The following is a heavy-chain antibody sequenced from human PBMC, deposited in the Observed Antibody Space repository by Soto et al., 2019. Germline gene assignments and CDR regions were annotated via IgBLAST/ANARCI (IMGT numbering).Heavy chain of an antibody. V-gene: IGHV3-15*01. CDR1: GFTFSNAW. CDR3: TTRTGYSYGYMVLYYYGMDV. Sequence: EVQLVESGGGLVKPGGSLRLSCAASGFTFSNAWMSWVRQAPGKGLEWVGRIKSKTDGGTTDYAAPVKGRFTISRDDSKNTLYLQMNSLKTEDTAVYYCTTRTGYSYGYMVLYYYGMDVWGQGTTVTVSS. J-gene: IGHJ6*02. CDR2: IKSKTDGGTT. D-gene: IGHD5-18*01.